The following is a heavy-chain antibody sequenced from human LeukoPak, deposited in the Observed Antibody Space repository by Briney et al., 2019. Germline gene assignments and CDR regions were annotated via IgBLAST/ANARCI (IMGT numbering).Heavy chain of an antibody. V-gene: IGHV4-59*08. CDR1: GGSISSYY. D-gene: IGHD4-17*01. CDR2: IYYSGST. J-gene: IGHJ6*02. Sequence: PSETLSLTCTVSGGSISSYYWSWIRQPPGKGLEWIGYIYYSGSTNYNPSLKSRVTISVDTSKNQFSLKLSSVTAADTAVYYCTRRSTVTTYDWYYYYGMDVWGQGTTVTVSS. CDR3: TRRSTVTTYDWYYYYGMDV.